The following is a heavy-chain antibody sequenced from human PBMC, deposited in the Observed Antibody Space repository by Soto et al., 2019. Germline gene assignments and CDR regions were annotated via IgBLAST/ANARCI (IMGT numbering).Heavy chain of an antibody. J-gene: IGHJ4*02. CDR3: ASGYYDSSGYYLNDY. CDR2: IIPILGIG. V-gene: IGHV1-69*02. CDR1: GGTFSSYT. D-gene: IGHD3-22*01. Sequence: QVQLVQSGAEVKKPGSSVKVSCKASGGTFSSYTISWVRQAPGQGLEWMGRIIPILGIGNYAQKFQGRVTITADKSTSTAYMELSSLRSEDTAVYYCASGYYDSSGYYLNDYWGQGTLVTLSS.